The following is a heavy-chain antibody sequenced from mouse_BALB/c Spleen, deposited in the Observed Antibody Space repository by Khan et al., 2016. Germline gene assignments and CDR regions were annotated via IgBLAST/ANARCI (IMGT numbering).Heavy chain of an antibody. CDR3: ARTARIKY. V-gene: IGHV3-2*02. J-gene: IGHJ2*01. CDR1: GYSITSGYG. Sequence: EVKREEAGPGLVKPYQSLSLTCTVTGYSITSGYGWNWIRQFPGNKLEWMGYISYSGSTNYNPSLKSQISINRDTSKNQFFLQLNSVTTEDTATYDCARTARIKYWGQGTTLTVSS. D-gene: IGHD1-2*01. CDR2: ISYSGST.